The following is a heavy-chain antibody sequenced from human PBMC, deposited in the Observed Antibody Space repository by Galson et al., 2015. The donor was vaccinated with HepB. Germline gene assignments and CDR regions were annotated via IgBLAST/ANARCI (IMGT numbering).Heavy chain of an antibody. D-gene: IGHD5-18*01. CDR1: GFTFSSYG. CDR2: IWYDGSNK. J-gene: IGHJ4*02. Sequence: SLRLSCAASGFTFSSYGMHWVRQAPGKGLEWVAVIWYDGSNKYYADSVKGRFTISRDNSKNTLYLQMNSLRAEDTAVYYCARGGYSYGYGFDYWGQGTLVTVSS. V-gene: IGHV3-33*01. CDR3: ARGGYSYGYGFDY.